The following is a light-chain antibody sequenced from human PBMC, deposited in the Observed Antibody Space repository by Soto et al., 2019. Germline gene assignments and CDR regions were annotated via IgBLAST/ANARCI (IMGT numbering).Light chain of an antibody. CDR2: RAS. Sequence: EIVLTQSAGTLSMSPGERATRSWRASQSVSSSYLAWYQHKPGQAPRRLIYRASNRAAGIPDRFSGSGPGTDFTLTISRLEPEDFAVYYCHQSGTFGQGTKVEIK. CDR3: HQSGT. V-gene: IGKV3-20*01. J-gene: IGKJ1*01. CDR1: QSVSSSY.